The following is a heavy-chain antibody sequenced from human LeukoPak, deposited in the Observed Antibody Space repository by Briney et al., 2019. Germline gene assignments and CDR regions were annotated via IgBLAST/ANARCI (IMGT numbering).Heavy chain of an antibody. V-gene: IGHV3-64D*06. Sequence: GGSLRLSCSASGFTFSSYAMHWVRQAPGKGLEYVSTISSNGGSTYYADSVKGRFTISRDNSKNTLYLQMSSLRAEDTAVYYCVKGDSSSWSRYFQHWGQGTLVTVSS. CDR3: VKGDSSSWSRYFQH. CDR1: GFTFSSYA. J-gene: IGHJ1*01. CDR2: ISSNGGST. D-gene: IGHD6-13*01.